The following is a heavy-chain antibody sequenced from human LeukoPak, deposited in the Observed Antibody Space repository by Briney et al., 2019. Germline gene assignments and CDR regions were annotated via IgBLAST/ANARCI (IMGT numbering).Heavy chain of an antibody. CDR2: ISGSGGST. Sequence: GGSLRLSCAASGFTFSSYAMSRVRQAPGKGLEWVSAISGSGGSTYYADSVKGRFTISRDNSKNTLYLQMNSLRAEDTAVYYCAKDYSSSWYAAFDYWGQGTLVTVSS. J-gene: IGHJ4*02. V-gene: IGHV3-23*01. D-gene: IGHD6-13*01. CDR1: GFTFSSYA. CDR3: AKDYSSSWYAAFDY.